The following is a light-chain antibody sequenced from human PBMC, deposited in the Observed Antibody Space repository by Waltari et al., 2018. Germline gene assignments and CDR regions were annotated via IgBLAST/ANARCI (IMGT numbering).Light chain of an antibody. CDR1: RSDIGGYNF. CDR2: EVS. Sequence: QAALTQPRSVSGSPGQSVTISCTGTRSDIGGYNFGSWFQQHPGTAPKLMIYEVSKRPSGVSDRFSGSKSGNTASLTISGLQAEDEADYYCSSYVGSNTLLFGGGTRLTVL. V-gene: IGLV2-11*01. J-gene: IGLJ2*01. CDR3: SSYVGSNTLL.